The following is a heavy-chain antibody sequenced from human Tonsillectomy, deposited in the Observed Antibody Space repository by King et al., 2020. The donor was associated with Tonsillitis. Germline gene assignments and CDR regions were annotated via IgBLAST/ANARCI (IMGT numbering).Heavy chain of an antibody. CDR2: IYSGGSI. CDR3: ARDLYYVDSSGYYGGSYYYGMDV. CDR1: GFTVSSNY. Sequence: VQLVESGGGLIQPGGSLRLSCAASGFTVSSNYMSWVRQAPGKGLEWVSIIYSGGSIYYADSVKGRFTLYRDNSKNTMYLQMNSLKAEDTAMYYCARDLYYVDSSGYYGGSYYYGMDVWGQGTTVTVSS. D-gene: IGHD3-22*01. V-gene: IGHV3-53*01. J-gene: IGHJ6*02.